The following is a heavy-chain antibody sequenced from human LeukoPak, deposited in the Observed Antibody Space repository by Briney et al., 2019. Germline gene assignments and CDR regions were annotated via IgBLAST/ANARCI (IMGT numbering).Heavy chain of an antibody. J-gene: IGHJ5*02. CDR2: ISGSGSSI. V-gene: IGHV3-48*03. CDR3: ARDLVVRGRWSWFDP. D-gene: IGHD3-10*01. Sequence: GGSLRLSCAASGFTFSSYEMNWVRQAPGKGLEWVSYISGSGSSIYYADSVKGRFTISRDNAKNSLYLQMNSLRAEDTAVYYCARDLVVRGRWSWFDPWGQGTLVTVSS. CDR1: GFTFSSYE.